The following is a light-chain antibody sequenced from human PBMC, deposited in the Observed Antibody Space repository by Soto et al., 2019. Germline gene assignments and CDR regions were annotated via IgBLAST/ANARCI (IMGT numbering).Light chain of an antibody. V-gene: IGKV3-11*01. Sequence: EMVLAQSPATLSLSPGERATLSCRASQSVSSYLAWYQQKPGQAPRLLIYDASNRSTGIPGRFSGSGSGTDFTLTISSLEPEDFAVYYCQQRSNWPWTFGQGTKVDIK. CDR2: DAS. J-gene: IGKJ1*01. CDR1: QSVSSY. CDR3: QQRSNWPWT.